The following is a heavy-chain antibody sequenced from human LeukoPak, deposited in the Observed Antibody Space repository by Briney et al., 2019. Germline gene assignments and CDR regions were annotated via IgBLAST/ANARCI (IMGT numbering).Heavy chain of an antibody. CDR2: ISYDGSNK. CDR1: GFTFRSYA. Sequence: GGSLRLSCAASGFTFRSYAMHWVRQAPGKGLEWVAVISYDGSNKHYADSVKGRFTISRDNSKNTLYLQMNSLRAEDTAVYYCAKGVEFLGGYYLDYWGQGTLVTVSS. CDR3: AKGVEFLGGYYLDY. V-gene: IGHV3-30-3*01. D-gene: IGHD3-22*01. J-gene: IGHJ4*02.